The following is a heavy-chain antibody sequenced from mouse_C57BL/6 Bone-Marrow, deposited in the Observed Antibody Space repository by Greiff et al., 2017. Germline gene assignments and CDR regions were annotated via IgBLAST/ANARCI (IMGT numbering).Heavy chain of an antibody. CDR3: ARQGNYVAMDY. CDR1: GFTFSDYG. J-gene: IGHJ4*01. V-gene: IGHV5-17*01. D-gene: IGHD1-1*01. CDR2: ISSGSSTI. Sequence: EVKLVESGGGLVKPGGSLKLSCAASGFTFSDYGMHWVRQAPEKGLEWVAYISSGSSTIYYADTVKGLFTISRDNAKNTLFLQMTSLRSEDTAMYYWARQGNYVAMDYWGQGTSVTVSS.